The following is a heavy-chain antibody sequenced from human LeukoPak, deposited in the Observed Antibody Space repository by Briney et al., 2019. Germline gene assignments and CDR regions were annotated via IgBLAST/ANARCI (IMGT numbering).Heavy chain of an antibody. CDR2: ISYDGSNK. D-gene: IGHD2-15*01. CDR3: AKGDCSGGSCYTGGY. CDR1: GFTFSSYG. Sequence: GGSLRLSCAASGFTFSSYGMHWVRQAPGKGLEWVAVISYDGSNKYYADSVKGRFTISRDNSKNTLYLQMNSLRAEDTAVYYCAKGDCSGGSCYTGGYWGQGTLVTVSS. V-gene: IGHV3-30*18. J-gene: IGHJ4*02.